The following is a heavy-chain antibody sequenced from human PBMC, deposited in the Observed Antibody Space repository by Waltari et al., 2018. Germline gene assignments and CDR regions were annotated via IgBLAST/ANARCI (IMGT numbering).Heavy chain of an antibody. J-gene: IGHJ4*02. CDR1: GSTCGDYA. Sequence: EFHLVVSGGGMVQPGPSLRLSWTGSGSTCGDYAMSWVRQAPGKGLEWVSFIRNKVYDGATEYAASVKGRFTISRDDSKNIAYLQMNSLKTEDTAVYYCAKGATGGPPYLDYWGQGTLVTVSS. D-gene: IGHD3-16*01. CDR2: IRNKVYDGAT. CDR3: AKGATGGPPYLDY. V-gene: IGHV3-49*02.